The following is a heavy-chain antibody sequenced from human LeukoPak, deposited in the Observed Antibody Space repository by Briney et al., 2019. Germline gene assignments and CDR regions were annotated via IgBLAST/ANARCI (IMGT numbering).Heavy chain of an antibody. Sequence: EPSETLSLTCSVSVGPISGYYWSWIRQPPGKGLEWVGCISYNGDTKYNPSLKSRVSISIDTSKKQFSLNLRSVTAADTAIYYCVRDFDAWNAFDIWGQGTKVTVSS. J-gene: IGHJ3*02. CDR3: VRDFDAWNAFDI. V-gene: IGHV4-59*01. D-gene: IGHD3-3*01. CDR1: VGPISGYY. CDR2: ISYNGDT.